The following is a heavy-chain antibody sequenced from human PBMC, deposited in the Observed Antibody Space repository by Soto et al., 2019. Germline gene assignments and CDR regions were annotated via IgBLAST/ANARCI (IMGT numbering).Heavy chain of an antibody. CDR2: ILPSTGAT. Sequence: QEQLVQSGAEMKKPGSSVKLSCEASGGTLITYSITWVRQAPGQGLEWMGGILPSTGATNYAPKFQGRATITADESTSTAYIELRGLTSEDTAIYFCAGHDGYSSSHLYAWGQGTRLTVSP. CDR3: AGHDGYSSSHLYA. J-gene: IGHJ1*01. D-gene: IGHD6-13*01. CDR1: GGTLITYS. V-gene: IGHV1-69*01.